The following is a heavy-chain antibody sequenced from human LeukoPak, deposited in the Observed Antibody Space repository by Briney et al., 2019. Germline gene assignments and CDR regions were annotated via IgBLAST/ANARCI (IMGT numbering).Heavy chain of an antibody. V-gene: IGHV1-2*02. CDR2: INPNSGGT. D-gene: IGHD5-18*01. Sequence: GASVKVSCKASGYTFTDHYMHWVRQAPGQGLEWMGWINPNSGGTNYAQKFQGRVTMTRDTSISTAYMELSRLRSDDTAVYYCARDGMRVTGFDYWGQGTLVTVSS. CDR3: ARDGMRVTGFDY. J-gene: IGHJ4*02. CDR1: GYTFTDHY.